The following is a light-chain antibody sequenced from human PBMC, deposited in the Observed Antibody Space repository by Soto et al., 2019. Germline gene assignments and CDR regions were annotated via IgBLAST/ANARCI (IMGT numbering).Light chain of an antibody. J-gene: IGKJ1*01. CDR2: DAS. Sequence: DIQMTQSPSPLSASVGDRFPITCRASQSISSWLAWYQQKPGKAPKVLIYDASSLESGVPSRFSGSGSGTEFTLTISSLQPDDFATYYCQQYNSYRTFGQGTKVDNK. CDR3: QQYNSYRT. CDR1: QSISSW. V-gene: IGKV1-5*01.